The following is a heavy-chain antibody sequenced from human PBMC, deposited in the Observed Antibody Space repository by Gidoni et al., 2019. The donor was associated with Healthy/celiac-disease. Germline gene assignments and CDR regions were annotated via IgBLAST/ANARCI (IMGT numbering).Heavy chain of an antibody. CDR2: IYTSVST. CDR3: ASSYCTNGVCYPWGYYYYGMDV. D-gene: IGHD2-8*01. CDR1: GGSISSCSYY. Sequence: QVQLQESGPGLVKPSQTLSLTCTVSGGSISSCSYYWSWIRQPAGTGLEWLGRIYTSVSTNYNPSRKSRVTISVDTSKNQFSLKLSSVTAADTAVYYCASSYCTNGVCYPWGYYYYGMDVWGQGTTVTVSS. V-gene: IGHV4-61*02. J-gene: IGHJ6*02.